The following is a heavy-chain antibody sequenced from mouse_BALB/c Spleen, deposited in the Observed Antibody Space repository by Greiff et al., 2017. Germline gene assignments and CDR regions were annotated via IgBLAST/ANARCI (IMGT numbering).Heavy chain of an antibody. D-gene: IGHD4-1*01. J-gene: IGHJ3*01. V-gene: IGHV7-3*02. CDR3: ARSLTGPFAY. Sequence: EVKVVESGGGLVQPGGSLRLSCATSGFTFTDYYMSWVRQPPGKALEWLGFIRNKANGYTTEYSASVKGRFTISRDNSQSILYLQMNTLRAEDSATYYCARSLTGPFAYWGQGTLVTVSA. CDR1: GFTFTDYY. CDR2: IRNKANGYTT.